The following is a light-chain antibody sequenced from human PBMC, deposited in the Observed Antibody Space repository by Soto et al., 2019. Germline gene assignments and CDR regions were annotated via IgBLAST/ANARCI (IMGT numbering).Light chain of an antibody. CDR1: KSLLHSNGYNY. Sequence: DIVMTQSPLSLPVTPGEPASISCRSTKSLLHSNGYNYLDWYLQKPGQSPQLLIYLNSNRASGVPDRFSGSGSGTEFTLTISSLQSEDFAVYYCQQYNKWLRTFGQGTKVDIK. CDR3: QQYNKWLRT. V-gene: IGKV2-28*01. CDR2: LNS. J-gene: IGKJ1*01.